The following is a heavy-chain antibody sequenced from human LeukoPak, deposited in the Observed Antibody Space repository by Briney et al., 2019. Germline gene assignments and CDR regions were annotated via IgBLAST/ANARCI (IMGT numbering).Heavy chain of an antibody. Sequence: GGSLRLSCAASGFTFSSYGMHWVRQAAGKGLEWVAVISYDGSNKYYADSVKGRFTISRDNSKNTLYLQMNSLRAEDTAVYYCARDEREQQLVRGDYYYYYYMDVWGKGTTVTVSS. CDR3: ARDEREQQLVRGDYYYYYYMDV. CDR1: GFTFSSYG. V-gene: IGHV3-30*19. J-gene: IGHJ6*03. D-gene: IGHD6-13*01. CDR2: ISYDGSNK.